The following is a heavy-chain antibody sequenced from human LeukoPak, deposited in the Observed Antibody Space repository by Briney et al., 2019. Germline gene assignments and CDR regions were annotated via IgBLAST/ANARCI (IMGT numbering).Heavy chain of an antibody. CDR1: GFTVSSNY. J-gene: IGHJ4*02. D-gene: IGHD6-13*01. V-gene: IGHV3-66*01. Sequence: GGSLRLSCAASGFTVSSNYMSWVRQAPGKGLEWVSVIYSGGSTYYADSVKGRFTISRDNSKNTLYLQMNSLRAEDTAVYYCARGFGTRDESSSGFDYWGQGTLVTVSS. CDR2: IYSGGST. CDR3: ARGFGTRDESSSGFDY.